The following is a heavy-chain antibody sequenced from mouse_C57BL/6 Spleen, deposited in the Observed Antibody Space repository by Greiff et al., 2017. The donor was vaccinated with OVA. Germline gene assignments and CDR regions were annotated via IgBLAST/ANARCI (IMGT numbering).Heavy chain of an antibody. Sequence: VKLQQSGPELVKPGASVKISCKASGYAFSSSWMNWVKQRPGKGLEWIGRIYPGDGDTNYNGKFKGKATLTADKSSSTAYMQLSSLTSEDSAVYFCARWLDYAMDYWGQGTSVTVSS. V-gene: IGHV1-82*01. CDR3: ARWLDYAMDY. CDR2: IYPGDGDT. CDR1: GYAFSSSW. D-gene: IGHD2-2*01. J-gene: IGHJ4*01.